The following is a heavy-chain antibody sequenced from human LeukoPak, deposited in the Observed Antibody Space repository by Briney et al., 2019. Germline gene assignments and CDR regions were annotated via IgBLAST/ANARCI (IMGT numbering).Heavy chain of an antibody. V-gene: IGHV4-31*03. D-gene: IGHD2-15*01. CDR1: GGSISSGGYY. J-gene: IGHJ4*02. CDR2: ISYSGTT. CDR3: ATLGYCSGGSCYSDY. Sequence: SRTLSLTCTVSGGSISSGGYYWSWIRQHPGKGLEWIGYISYSGTTYYNPSLKSRVTISVDTSKNQFSLKLSSVTAADTAVYYCATLGYCSGGSCYSDYWGQGTLVTVSS.